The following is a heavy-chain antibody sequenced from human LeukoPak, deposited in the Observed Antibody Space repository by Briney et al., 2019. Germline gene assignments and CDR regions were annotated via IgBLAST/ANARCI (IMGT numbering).Heavy chain of an antibody. V-gene: IGHV1-69*04. CDR3: ARMAKGYYYDSSGYYYFDY. CDR2: IIPILGIA. D-gene: IGHD3-22*01. CDR1: GGTFSSYA. Sequence: ASVKVSCKASGGTFSSYAISWVRQAPGQGLEWMGRIIPILGIANYAQKFQGRVTITADKSTSTAYMELSSLRSGDTAVYYCARMAKGYYYDSSGYYYFDYWGQGTLVTVSS. J-gene: IGHJ4*02.